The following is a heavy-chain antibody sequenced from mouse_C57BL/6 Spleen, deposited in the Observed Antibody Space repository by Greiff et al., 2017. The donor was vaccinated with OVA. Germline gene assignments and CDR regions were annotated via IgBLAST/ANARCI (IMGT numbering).Heavy chain of an antibody. CDR2: INPSNGGT. V-gene: IGHV1-53*01. CDR1: GYTFTSYW. J-gene: IGHJ2*01. CDR3: ARNSTYGSLYYFDY. D-gene: IGHD1-1*01. Sequence: QVQLQQPGTELVKPGASVKLSCKASGYTFTSYWMHWVKQRPGQGLEWIGNINPSNGGTNYNDKFKSKATLTVDKSSSTAYMQLSSLTSEDSAVYYCARNSTYGSLYYFDYWGQGTTLTVSS.